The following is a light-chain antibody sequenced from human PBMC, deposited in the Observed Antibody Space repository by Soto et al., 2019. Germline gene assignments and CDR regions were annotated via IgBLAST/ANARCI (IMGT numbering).Light chain of an antibody. CDR3: GSYAGSSNV. CDR2: EVN. CDR1: SSDVGGYNY. Sequence: QSVMTQPPSASGSPGQSVAISCTRTSSDVGGYNYVSWYQQHPGKAPKLMSYEVNKRPSGVPDRFSGSKSGNTASLTVSGLQAEDEAEDYWGSYAGSSNVLGTGAKV. V-gene: IGLV2-8*01. J-gene: IGLJ1*01.